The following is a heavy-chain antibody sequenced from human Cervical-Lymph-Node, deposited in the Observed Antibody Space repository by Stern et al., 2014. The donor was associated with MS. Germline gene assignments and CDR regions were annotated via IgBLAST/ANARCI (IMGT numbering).Heavy chain of an antibody. Sequence: EVQLVESGGGLVKPGGSLRLSCAASGFTFSSYSMNWVRQAPGKGLEWVSSISSSSSYIYYADSVKGRFTISRDNAKNSLYLQMNSLRAEDTAVYYCGNGDYGKYDAFDIWGQGTMVTVSS. V-gene: IGHV3-21*01. CDR2: ISSSSSYI. D-gene: IGHD4-17*01. CDR3: GNGDYGKYDAFDI. J-gene: IGHJ3*02. CDR1: GFTFSSYS.